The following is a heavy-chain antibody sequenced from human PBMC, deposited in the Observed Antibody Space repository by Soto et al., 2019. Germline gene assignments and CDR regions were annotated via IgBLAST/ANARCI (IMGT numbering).Heavy chain of an antibody. J-gene: IGHJ6*01. D-gene: IGHD3-9*01. CDR2: ISYDGSNK. CDR1: GFTFSSYA. Sequence: QVQLVESGGGVVQPGRSLRLSCAASGFTFSSYAMHWVRQAPGKGLEWVAVISYDGSNKYYADSVKGRFTISRDNSKNTLYLQMNSLRAEDTAVYYCARTLRKYYDILTGYYWYYYYYGMDVW. CDR3: ARTLRKYYDILTGYYWYYYYYGMDV. V-gene: IGHV3-30-3*01.